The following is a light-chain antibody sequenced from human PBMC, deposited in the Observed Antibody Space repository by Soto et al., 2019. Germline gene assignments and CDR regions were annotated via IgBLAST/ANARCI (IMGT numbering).Light chain of an antibody. Sequence: EIVLTESAGTLSLSPGETSTLYCRASERLSSVYLAWYQQRPGQPPRLIIYGAYNRATGIPDRFSGSGSGTDFTLIINRLEPEDVAIYYCQQYGGSPRITCGQGTRLEIK. CDR2: GAY. J-gene: IGKJ5*01. V-gene: IGKV3-20*01. CDR3: QQYGGSPRIT. CDR1: ERLSSVY.